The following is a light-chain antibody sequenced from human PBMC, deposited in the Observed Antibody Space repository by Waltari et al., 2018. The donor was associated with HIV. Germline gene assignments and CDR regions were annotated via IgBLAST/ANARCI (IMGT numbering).Light chain of an antibody. CDR1: ALPKKY. J-gene: IGLJ3*02. CDR2: KDI. CDR3: QSTDYDGTWV. V-gene: IGLV3-25*03. Sequence: SYDLTQTPSVSVSPGQTARINCSRGALPKKYSSWYRQKAGLAPMLLIYKDIERPSGIPEQISGSGSVTGVTLTITDVQAEDEGDYFCQSTDYDGTWVFGGGTKLTVL.